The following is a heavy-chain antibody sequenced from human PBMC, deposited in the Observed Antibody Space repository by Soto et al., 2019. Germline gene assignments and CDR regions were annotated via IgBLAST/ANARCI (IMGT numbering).Heavy chain of an antibody. CDR1: GGSVSRHY. V-gene: IGHV4-59*02. Sequence: SETLSLTCTVSGGSVSRHYWSWIRQPPGKGLEWIAYIYYSWSTNYNPSLKSRVTISVDTSKNQFSLKLSSVTAADTAVYYCARVPGPWGQGTLVTVPQ. CDR3: ARVPGP. D-gene: IGHD7-27*01. J-gene: IGHJ5*02. CDR2: IYYSWST.